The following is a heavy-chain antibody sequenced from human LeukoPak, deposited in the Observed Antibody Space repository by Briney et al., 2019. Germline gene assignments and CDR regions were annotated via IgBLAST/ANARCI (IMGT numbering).Heavy chain of an antibody. Sequence: GGSLRLSCAASGFTFSSYGMHWVRQAPGKGLEWGAFIRYDGSNKYYADSVKGRFTISRDNSKNTLYLQMNSLRAEDTAVYYCAKSRYYYGSGKYYSIDYWGQGTLVTVSS. D-gene: IGHD3-10*01. J-gene: IGHJ4*02. CDR2: IRYDGSNK. CDR1: GFTFSSYG. V-gene: IGHV3-30*02. CDR3: AKSRYYYGSGKYYSIDY.